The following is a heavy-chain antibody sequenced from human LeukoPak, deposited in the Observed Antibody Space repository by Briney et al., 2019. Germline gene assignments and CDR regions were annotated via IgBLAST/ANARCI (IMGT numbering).Heavy chain of an antibody. V-gene: IGHV1-18*01. J-gene: IGHJ6*03. Sequence: GASLKVSCKSSGYTFTNYGISWVRQAAGQGLEWMGWISTYNGHTNYAQKFQGRVTMTRDMSTSTVYMELSSLRSEDTAVYYCARDRGYYDSSGYYYYYYMDVWGKGTTVTVSS. CDR3: ARDRGYYDSSGYYYYYYMDV. D-gene: IGHD3-22*01. CDR2: ISTYNGHT. CDR1: GYTFTNYG.